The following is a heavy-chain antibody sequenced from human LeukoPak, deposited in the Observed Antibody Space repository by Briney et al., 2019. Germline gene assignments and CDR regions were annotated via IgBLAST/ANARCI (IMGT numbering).Heavy chain of an antibody. V-gene: IGHV4-39*01. CDR2: IYYSGST. D-gene: IGHD4/OR15-4a*01. Sequence: SETLSLTCTVSGGSIRSSSYYWGWIRQPPGKGLEWIGSIYYSGSTYYNPPLKSRVTISVDTSKNPFSLKLSSVTVADTAVYYCARGLWAWYAFDIWGQGTMVTVSS. J-gene: IGHJ3*02. CDR3: ARGLWAWYAFDI. CDR1: GGSIRSSSYY.